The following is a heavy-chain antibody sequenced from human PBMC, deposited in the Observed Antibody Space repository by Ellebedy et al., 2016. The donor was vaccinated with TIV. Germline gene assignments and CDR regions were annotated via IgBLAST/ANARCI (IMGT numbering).Heavy chain of an antibody. V-gene: IGHV3-30-3*01. CDR1: GFTFSSYA. D-gene: IGHD3-22*01. CDR2: ISYDGSNK. J-gene: IGHJ4*02. Sequence: GRSLRLSXAASGFTFSSYAMHWVRQAPGKGLEWVAVISYDGSNKYYADSVKGRFTISRDNSKNTLYLQMNSLRAEDTAVYYCARDSFSSYYYDSSGPTPFDYWGQGTLVTVSS. CDR3: ARDSFSSYYYDSSGPTPFDY.